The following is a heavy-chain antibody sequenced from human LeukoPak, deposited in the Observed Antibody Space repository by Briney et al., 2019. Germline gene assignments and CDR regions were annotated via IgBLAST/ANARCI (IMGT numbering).Heavy chain of an antibody. Sequence: GGSLRLSCAASGFTFSGYGMHWVRQAPGKGLEWVAVIWYDGSNKYYADSVKGRFTISRDNSKNTLYLQMNSLRAEDTAVYYCAREGRGAKGNAFDIWGQGTMVTVSS. CDR3: AREGRGAKGNAFDI. D-gene: IGHD1-26*01. CDR1: GFTFSGYG. CDR2: IWYDGSNK. V-gene: IGHV3-33*01. J-gene: IGHJ3*02.